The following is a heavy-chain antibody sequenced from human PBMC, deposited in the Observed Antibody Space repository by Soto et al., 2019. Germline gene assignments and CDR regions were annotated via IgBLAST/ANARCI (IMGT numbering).Heavy chain of an antibody. J-gene: IGHJ4*02. D-gene: IGHD2-2*01. CDR2: IYWDGDK. CDR3: AKNMPARYFSH. Sequence: QITLKESGPTLVKPTQTLTLTGTFSGFSISTSGVGVGRIRQPPGKALEWLALIYWDGDKRYSPSLNNRLTISNDASINALVLTRTTMGPTGPAPYSSAKNMPARYFSHRRQGTLVTVSA. CDR1: GFSISTSGVG. V-gene: IGHV2-5*02.